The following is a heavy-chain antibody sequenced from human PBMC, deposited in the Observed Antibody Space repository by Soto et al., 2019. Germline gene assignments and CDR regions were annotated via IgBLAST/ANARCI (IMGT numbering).Heavy chain of an antibody. CDR3: ARDRGYSAYGGA. Sequence: QVHLVQSGAEVKKPGASVKVSCKASGYTFTSYGISWVRQAPGQGLEWMGWISAYNGNTNYTQKLQGRVTLTTDTSTSTADMELRSLRSDDTAVYYCARDRGYSAYGGAWGQGPLVTVSS. CDR2: ISAYNGNT. CDR1: GYTFTSYG. J-gene: IGHJ4*02. V-gene: IGHV1-18*01. D-gene: IGHD5-12*01.